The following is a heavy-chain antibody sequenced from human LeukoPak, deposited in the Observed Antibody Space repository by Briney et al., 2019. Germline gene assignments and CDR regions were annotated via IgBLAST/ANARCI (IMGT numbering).Heavy chain of an antibody. D-gene: IGHD3-16*01. Sequence: GGSLRLSCAASGFTFSSYSMKWVRQAPGKGLEWVSSISTGSSYIYYADSVKGRFTISRDNSKNTVYLQMNSLRAEDTAVYYCAKDFLPGGFDYWGQGTLVTVSS. V-gene: IGHV3-21*04. CDR2: ISTGSSYI. CDR3: AKDFLPGGFDY. J-gene: IGHJ4*02. CDR1: GFTFSSYS.